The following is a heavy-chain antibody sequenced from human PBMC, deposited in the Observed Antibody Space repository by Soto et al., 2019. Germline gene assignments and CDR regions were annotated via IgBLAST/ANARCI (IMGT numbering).Heavy chain of an antibody. V-gene: IGHV1-2*04. D-gene: IGHD6-19*01. CDR1: GYTFTGYY. Sequence: ASVNVSCKASGYTFTGYYMHWVRPAPGQGLELMGWINPNSGGTNYAQKFQGWVTMTRDTSISTAYMELSRLRSDDTAVYYCARGIAVAGLKGDWFDPWGQGTLVTVSS. J-gene: IGHJ5*02. CDR3: ARGIAVAGLKGDWFDP. CDR2: INPNSGGT.